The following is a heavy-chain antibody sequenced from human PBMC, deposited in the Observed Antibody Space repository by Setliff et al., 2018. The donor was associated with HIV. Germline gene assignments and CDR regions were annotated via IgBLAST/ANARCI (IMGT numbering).Heavy chain of an antibody. CDR2: MHPNSGAT. Sequence: ASVKVSCKTSGYTFTVSYLHWVRQAPGQGLQWMGWMHPNSGATKYAQKFRDRVTLTGDTSISTASMKLSSLKSDDTAMYYCATSTSRFFWNGFYQGGFGSRNSHSFENWGQGTLVTVSS. CDR3: ATSTSRFFWNGFYQGGFGSRNSHSFEN. CDR1: GYTFTVSY. J-gene: IGHJ4*02. D-gene: IGHD3-3*01. V-gene: IGHV1-2*02.